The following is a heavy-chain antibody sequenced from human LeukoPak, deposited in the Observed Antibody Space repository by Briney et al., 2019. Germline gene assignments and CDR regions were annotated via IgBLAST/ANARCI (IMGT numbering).Heavy chain of an antibody. Sequence: PSETLSLTCTVSGGSISSGGYYWRWIRQHPGKGLEWIGYIYYSGSTYYHPSLKSRVTISVDTSKNQFSLKLSSVTAADTAVYYCARADIVVVPAAIGGSKYNWFDPWGQGTLVTVSS. D-gene: IGHD2-2*01. V-gene: IGHV4-31*03. CDR2: IYYSGST. CDR1: GGSISSGGYY. J-gene: IGHJ5*02. CDR3: ARADIVVVPAAIGGSKYNWFDP.